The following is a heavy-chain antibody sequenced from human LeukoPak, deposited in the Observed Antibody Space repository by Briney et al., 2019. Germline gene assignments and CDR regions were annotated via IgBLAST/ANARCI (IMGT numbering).Heavy chain of an antibody. CDR1: GFTVSSNS. Sequence: GGSLRLSCTVSGFTVSSNSMSWVRQAPGKGLEWVSFIYSDNTHYSDSVKGRFTIFRDNSKNTLYLQMNSLRAEDTAVYYCARDRTGHNWFDPWGQGTLVTVSS. D-gene: IGHD1-1*01. V-gene: IGHV3-53*01. CDR3: ARDRTGHNWFDP. J-gene: IGHJ5*02. CDR2: IYSDNT.